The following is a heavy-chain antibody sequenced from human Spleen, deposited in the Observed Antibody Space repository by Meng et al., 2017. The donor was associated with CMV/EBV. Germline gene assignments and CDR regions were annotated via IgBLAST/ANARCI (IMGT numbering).Heavy chain of an antibody. CDR2: VFHSGVT. V-gene: IGHV4-30-4*08. Sequence: SETLSLTCTVSGGSISSGDYYWSWIRQPPGKGLEWIGDVFHSGVTYYNPSLKSRVSISVDTSKNQFSLRLTSVTAADTAVYYCARGRQSSYDFWSGFDPWGQGTLVTVSS. CDR1: GGSISSGDYY. J-gene: IGHJ5*02. CDR3: ARGRQSSYDFWSGFDP. D-gene: IGHD3-3*01.